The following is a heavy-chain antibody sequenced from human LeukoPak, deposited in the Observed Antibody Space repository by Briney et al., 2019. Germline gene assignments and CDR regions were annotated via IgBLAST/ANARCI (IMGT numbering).Heavy chain of an antibody. CDR3: ARAVSAYYSYGMDV. J-gene: IGHJ6*02. Sequence: PSETLSLTCTVSGGSISSYYWSWIRQPPGKGLEWIGYIYYSGSTNYNPSLKSRVTISVDTSKNQFSLKLSSVTAADTAVYYCARAVSAYYSYGMDVWGQGTTVTVSS. CDR2: IYYSGST. D-gene: IGHD5/OR15-5a*01. CDR1: GGSISSYY. V-gene: IGHV4-59*01.